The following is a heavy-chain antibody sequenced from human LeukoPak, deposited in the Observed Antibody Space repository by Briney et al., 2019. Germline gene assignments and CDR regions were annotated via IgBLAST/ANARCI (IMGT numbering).Heavy chain of an antibody. CDR1: GGTFSSYA. J-gene: IGHJ4*02. Sequence: GASVKVPCKASGGTFSSYAISWVRQAPGQGLEWMGWISAYNGDTNYAQKLQGRVTMTTDTSTRTAYMELRSLTSDDTAVYYCARDRSSSDYWGQGTLVTVSS. CDR3: ARDRSSSDY. V-gene: IGHV1-18*01. CDR2: ISAYNGDT.